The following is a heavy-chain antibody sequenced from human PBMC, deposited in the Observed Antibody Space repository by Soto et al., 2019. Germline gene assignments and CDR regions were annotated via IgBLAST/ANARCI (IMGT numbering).Heavy chain of an antibody. CDR3: AKQRGMSRSSPFDY. Sequence: GGSLRLSCAASGFTFSSYAMHWVRQAPGKGLEWVAVISDDGSNKYYADSVKGRFTISRDNSKNTLYLQMNSLRAEDTAVYYCAKQRGMSRSSPFDYWGQGTLVPVSS. CDR1: GFTFSSYA. J-gene: IGHJ4*02. CDR2: ISDDGSNK. D-gene: IGHD6-6*01. V-gene: IGHV3-30-3*02.